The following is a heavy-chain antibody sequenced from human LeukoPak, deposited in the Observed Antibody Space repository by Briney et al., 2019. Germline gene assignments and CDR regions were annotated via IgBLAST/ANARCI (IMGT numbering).Heavy chain of an antibody. D-gene: IGHD3-10*01. Sequence: ASVKVSCKASGYTFTGYYIHWVRQAPGQGLEWMGWINPNSGGTNYAQKFQGRVTMTRDTSISTAYMELSRLRSDDTAVYYCARARERITMVRGRFDPWGQGTLVTVSS. CDR2: INPNSGGT. CDR1: GYTFTGYY. CDR3: ARARERITMVRGRFDP. V-gene: IGHV1-2*02. J-gene: IGHJ5*02.